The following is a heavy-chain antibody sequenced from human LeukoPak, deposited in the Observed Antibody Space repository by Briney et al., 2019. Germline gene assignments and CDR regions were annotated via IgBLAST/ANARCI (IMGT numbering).Heavy chain of an antibody. Sequence: GGSLRLSCAASGFTFSTYTMNWVRQAPGQGLEWVSSISSSSNYKYCADSVKGRFTISRDNAKNSLYLQMNSLRADGTAVYYCARTVTASINHFDYWGQGALVTVSS. CDR2: ISSSSNYK. CDR3: ARTVTASINHFDY. J-gene: IGHJ4*02. V-gene: IGHV3-21*01. D-gene: IGHD2-21*02. CDR1: GFTFSTYT.